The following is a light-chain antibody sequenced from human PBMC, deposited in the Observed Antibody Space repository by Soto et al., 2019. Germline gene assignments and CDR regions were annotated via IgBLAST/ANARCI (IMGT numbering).Light chain of an antibody. Sequence: QSVLTQPASVSGSPGQSITISCTGTSTDVGGYNSVSWYQQHPGKAPKLMIYDVSKRPSGISNRFSGSKSGNTASLTISGLQAEDEADYYCSSYTSSSTVVFGGGTKLTVL. CDR2: DVS. V-gene: IGLV2-14*01. CDR1: STDVGGYNS. J-gene: IGLJ2*01. CDR3: SSYTSSSTVV.